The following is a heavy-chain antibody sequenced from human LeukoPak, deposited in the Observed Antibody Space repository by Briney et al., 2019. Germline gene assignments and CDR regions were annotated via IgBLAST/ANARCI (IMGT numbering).Heavy chain of an antibody. CDR3: ARYCSSTSCPEFDI. D-gene: IGHD2-2*01. CDR1: GYTFTSYD. J-gene: IGHJ3*02. V-gene: IGHV1-8*03. CDR2: MNPNSGNT. Sequence: ASVKVSCKASGYTFTSYDINWVRQATGQGLEWMGWMNPNSGNTGYAQKFQGRVTITRNTSISTAYMELSSLRSEDTAVYYCARYCSSTSCPEFDIWGQGTMVAGSS.